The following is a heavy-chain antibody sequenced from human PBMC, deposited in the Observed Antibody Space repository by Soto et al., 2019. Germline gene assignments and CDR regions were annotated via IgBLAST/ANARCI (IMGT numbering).Heavy chain of an antibody. Sequence: VQLVESGGGLVRPGGSLRLSCAASGFIFSDYYITWIRQAPGKGLEFISYIGSSPNYASYADSVKGRFTISRDHAKNSLYLQMNSLRAEDTAVYYCARVRGSSSMDYWGQGTLVTVSS. CDR1: GFIFSDYY. CDR3: ARVRGSSSMDY. D-gene: IGHD6-6*01. J-gene: IGHJ4*02. CDR2: IGSSPNYA. V-gene: IGHV3-11*06.